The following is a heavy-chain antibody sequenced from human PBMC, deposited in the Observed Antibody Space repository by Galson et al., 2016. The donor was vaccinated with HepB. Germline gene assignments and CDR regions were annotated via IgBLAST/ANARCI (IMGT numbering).Heavy chain of an antibody. CDR3: ARSVGYDYGMDV. D-gene: IGHD1-26*01. CDR2: INSKSGGT. CDR1: GYTFTGYY. Sequence: SVKVSCKASGYTFTGYYIHYVRQAPGQGLEWMAWINSKSGGTKYAQKFQGRVTMTRDTSISTADMELSRLRSDDTAVYYCARSVGYDYGMDVWGQGTTVTVSS. V-gene: IGHV1-2*02. J-gene: IGHJ6*02.